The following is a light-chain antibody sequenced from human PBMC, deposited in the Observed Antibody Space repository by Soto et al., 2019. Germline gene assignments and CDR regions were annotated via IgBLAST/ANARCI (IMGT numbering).Light chain of an antibody. V-gene: IGKV1-27*01. J-gene: IGKJ4*01. CDR2: AAS. Sequence: DIQMTQSPSSLSASVGDRVTITCRASQGIRNYLAWYQQKPGKVPKLLIYAASTLQSGVPSRFSGSGSGTDFTLTISSLQPEDVATYYCQKCKIAPFTFGGGTKVDIK. CDR1: QGIRNY. CDR3: QKCKIAPFT.